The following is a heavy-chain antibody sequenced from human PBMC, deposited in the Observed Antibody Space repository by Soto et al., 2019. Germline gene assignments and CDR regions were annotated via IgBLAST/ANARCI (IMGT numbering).Heavy chain of an antibody. D-gene: IGHD7-27*01. Sequence: ASVKVSCKASGYTITSYDMNWVRQANRQGLEWMGWMNPNSGNTSYAQKFQERVTITRDMSTSTAYMELSSLRSEDTAVYYCAAENNSQLGNGYWGQGTLVTVSS. CDR3: AAENNSQLGNGY. CDR1: GYTITSYD. V-gene: IGHV1-8*01. CDR2: MNPNSGNT. J-gene: IGHJ4*02.